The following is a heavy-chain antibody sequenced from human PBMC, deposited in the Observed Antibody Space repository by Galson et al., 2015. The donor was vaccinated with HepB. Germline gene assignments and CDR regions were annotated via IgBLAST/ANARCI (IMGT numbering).Heavy chain of an antibody. CDR1: GFNFSTYG. V-gene: IGHV3-30*03. CDR3: VRDRLVELGPRFSGIDY. D-gene: IGHD3-16*01. CDR2: ISYGGSNK. Sequence: SLRLSCAASGFNFSTYGMHWVRQAPGKGLEWVAVISYGGSNKYYTDAVKGRFTISRDNSKNTLYLQMNSLRAEDTAVYYCVRDRLVELGPRFSGIDYWGQGTLVTVSS. J-gene: IGHJ4*02.